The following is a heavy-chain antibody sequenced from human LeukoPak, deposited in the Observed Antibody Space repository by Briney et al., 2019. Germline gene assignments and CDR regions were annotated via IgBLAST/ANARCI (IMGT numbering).Heavy chain of an antibody. CDR1: GFTFSSYS. CDR3: ARGLAYCGGDCYSGYFDY. CDR2: ISSSSSTI. D-gene: IGHD2-21*02. J-gene: IGHJ4*02. V-gene: IGHV3-48*04. Sequence: GGSLRLSCAASGFTFSSYSMNWVRQAPGKGPEWVSYISSSSSTIYYADSVKARFTISRDNAKNSLYLQMNSLRAEDTAVYYCARGLAYCGGDCYSGYFDYWGQGTLVTVSS.